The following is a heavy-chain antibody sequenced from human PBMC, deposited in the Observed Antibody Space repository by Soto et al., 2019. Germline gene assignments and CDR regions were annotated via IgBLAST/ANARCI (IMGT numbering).Heavy chain of an antibody. CDR1: GYTFTSYG. CDR2: IRAYNGYT. D-gene: IGHD6-19*01. V-gene: IGHV1-18*04. J-gene: IGHJ4*02. CDR3: ARASDGYRSGWYVGYFDF. Sequence: QVQLVQSGAEVKKPGASVKVSCKASGYTFTSYGISWVRQAPGQGLEWMGWIRAYNGYTNYAQKFQGRVTVTTDTSPSTAYMELRNLISDDTAIYYCARASDGYRSGWYVGYFDFWGQGTLVTVSS.